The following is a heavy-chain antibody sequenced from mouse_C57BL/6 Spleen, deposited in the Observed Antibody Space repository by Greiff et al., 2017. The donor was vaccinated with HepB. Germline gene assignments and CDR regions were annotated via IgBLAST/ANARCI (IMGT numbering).Heavy chain of an antibody. CDR2: IDPSDSYT. J-gene: IGHJ3*01. D-gene: IGHD2-3*01. V-gene: IGHV1-69*01. CDR1: GYTFTSYW. Sequence: VQLQQSGAELVMPGASVKLSCKASGYTFTSYWMHWVKQRPGQGLEWIGEIDPSDSYTNYNQKFKGKSTLTVDKSSSTAYMQLSSLTSEDSAVYYCARVDGYWFAYWGQGTLVTVSA. CDR3: ARVDGYWFAY.